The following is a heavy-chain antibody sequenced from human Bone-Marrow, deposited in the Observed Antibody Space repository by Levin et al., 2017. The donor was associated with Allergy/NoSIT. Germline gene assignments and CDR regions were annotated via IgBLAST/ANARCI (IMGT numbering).Heavy chain of an antibody. CDR2: ISYDGSNK. CDR3: ARGGQVEFGFRHYYFDY. D-gene: IGHD3-10*01. Sequence: GGSLRLSCAASGFTFSSYAMHWVRQAPGKGLEWVAVISYDGSNKYYADSVKGRFTISRDNSKNTLYLQMNSLRAEDTAVYYCARGGQVEFGFRHYYFDYWGQGTLVTVSS. J-gene: IGHJ4*02. V-gene: IGHV3-30-3*01. CDR1: GFTFSSYA.